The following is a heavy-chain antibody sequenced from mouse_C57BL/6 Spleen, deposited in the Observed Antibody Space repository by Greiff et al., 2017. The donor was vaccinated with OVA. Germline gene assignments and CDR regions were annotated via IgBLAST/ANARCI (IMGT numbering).Heavy chain of an antibody. J-gene: IGHJ4*01. CDR2: ISSGGDYI. CDR1: GFTFSSYA. D-gene: IGHD2-4*01. Sequence: DVQLVESGEGLVKPGGSLKLSCAASGFTFSSYAMSWVRQTPEKRLEWVAYISSGGDYIYYADTVKGRFTISRDNARNTLYLQMSSLKSEDTAMYYCTRDWDYGYYAMDYWGQGTSVTVSS. CDR3: TRDWDYGYYAMDY. V-gene: IGHV5-9-1*02.